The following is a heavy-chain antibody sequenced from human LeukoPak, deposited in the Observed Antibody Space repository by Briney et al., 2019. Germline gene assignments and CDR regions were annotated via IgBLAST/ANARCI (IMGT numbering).Heavy chain of an antibody. D-gene: IGHD6-13*01. CDR3: AAGYSSSWENYYFDY. V-gene: IGHV3-20*04. J-gene: IGHJ4*02. CDR1: GFTFDDYG. Sequence: PGGSLRLSCAASGFTFDDYGMSWVRQAPGKGLEWVSGINWNGGSTGYADSVKSRFTISRDNAKNSLYLQMNSLRAEDTALYYCAAGYSSSWENYYFDYWGQGTLVTVSS. CDR2: INWNGGST.